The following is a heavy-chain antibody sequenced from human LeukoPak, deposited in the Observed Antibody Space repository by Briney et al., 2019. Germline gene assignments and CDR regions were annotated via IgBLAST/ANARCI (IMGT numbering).Heavy chain of an antibody. CDR1: GFTFSSYS. CDR3: ARGVLLTADAFDI. CDR2: ISSSSSTI. V-gene: IGHV3-48*01. Sequence: GGSLRLSCAASGFTFSSYSMNWVRQAPGKGLEWVSYISSSSSTIYYADSVKGRFTISRDNAKNSLYLQMNSLRAEDTAVYYCARGVLLTADAFDIWGQGTMVTVSS. J-gene: IGHJ3*02. D-gene: IGHD2/OR15-2a*01.